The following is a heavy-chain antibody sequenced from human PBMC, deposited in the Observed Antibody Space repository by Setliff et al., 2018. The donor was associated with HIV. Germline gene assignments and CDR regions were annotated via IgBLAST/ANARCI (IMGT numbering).Heavy chain of an antibody. Sequence: ASETLSLTCSVSGGSFSGYYWSWIRQPPGKGLEWIGYIYIYNSGSTNYNPSLTSRVTISVDTSRNQFSLKLTPVTAADTAVYYCARDWSRDGYYFWGVWGKGTTVTVSS. CDR1: GGSFSGYY. V-gene: IGHV4-4*08. CDR3: ARDWSRDGYYFWGV. D-gene: IGHD3-3*01. CDR2: IYIYNSGST. J-gene: IGHJ6*04.